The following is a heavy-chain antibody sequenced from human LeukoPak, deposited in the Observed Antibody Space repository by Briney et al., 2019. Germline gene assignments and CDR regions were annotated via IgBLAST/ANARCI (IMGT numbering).Heavy chain of an antibody. CDR3: AKERQAGDYFTSDY. V-gene: IGHV3-23*01. D-gene: IGHD2-21*01. CDR1: GFTFSTYN. CDR2: LGSGFSA. J-gene: IGHJ4*02. Sequence: GGSLRLSCVASGFTFSTYNMNWVRPAPGKGLERASALGSGFSAYYTDSVKGRFIISRDNSKNTVFLQMNSLRAEDTAVYFCAKERQAGDYFTSDYWGQGTLVTVSS.